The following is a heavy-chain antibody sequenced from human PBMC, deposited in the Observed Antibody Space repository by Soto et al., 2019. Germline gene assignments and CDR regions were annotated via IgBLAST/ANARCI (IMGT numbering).Heavy chain of an antibody. CDR2: IYYSGST. J-gene: IGHJ6*02. CDR3: ARQSISTSSYYYFYGMDV. Sequence: SETLPVTCTVACGSISSGSYYWGWIRQPPGKGLEWIGSIYYSGSTYYNPSLKSRVTISVDTSKNQFSLKLSSVTAADTAVYYCARQSISTSSYYYFYGMDVWGQGTTVT. D-gene: IGHD2-2*01. V-gene: IGHV4-39*01. CDR1: CGSISSGSYY.